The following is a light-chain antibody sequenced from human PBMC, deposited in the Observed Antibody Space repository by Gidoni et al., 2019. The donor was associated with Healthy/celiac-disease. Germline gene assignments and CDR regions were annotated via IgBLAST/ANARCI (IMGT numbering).Light chain of an antibody. Sequence: DIQMTQSPSSLSASVGDRVTITCQASQDISNYLNWYQQKPGKAPKLLIYDASNLETGVPSRFSGSGSGTDFTFTNSSLQPEDIATYYCQHSGTFGQGTRLEIK. CDR2: DAS. CDR1: QDISNY. V-gene: IGKV1-33*01. CDR3: QHSGT. J-gene: IGKJ5*01.